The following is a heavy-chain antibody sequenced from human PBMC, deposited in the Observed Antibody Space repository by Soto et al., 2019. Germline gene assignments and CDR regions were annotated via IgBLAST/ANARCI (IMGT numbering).Heavy chain of an antibody. CDR1: GGTFSSYT. J-gene: IGHJ3*02. V-gene: IGHV1-69*08. D-gene: IGHD6-13*01. CDR3: ARERDSSTDDAFDI. CDR2: IIPILGIA. Sequence: QVQLVQSGAEVKKPGSSVKVSCKASGGTFSSYTISWVRQAPGQGLEWMGRIIPILGIANYAQKFQGRVTSTADKSRSTAYMELSSLRSEDTAVYYCARERDSSTDDAFDIWGQGTMVTVSS.